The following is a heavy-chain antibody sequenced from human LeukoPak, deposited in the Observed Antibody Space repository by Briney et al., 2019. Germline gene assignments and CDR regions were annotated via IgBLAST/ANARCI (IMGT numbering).Heavy chain of an antibody. Sequence: SGTLSLTCAVSGGSISSSNWWSWVRQPPGKGLEWIGEIYHSGSTNYNPSLKSRVTISVDTSKNQFSLKLRSVTAADTAVYYCARESNWNYFYYYYMDVWGKGTTVTVSS. V-gene: IGHV4-4*02. CDR1: GGSISSSNW. D-gene: IGHD1-1*01. CDR2: IYHSGST. J-gene: IGHJ6*03. CDR3: ARESNWNYFYYYYMDV.